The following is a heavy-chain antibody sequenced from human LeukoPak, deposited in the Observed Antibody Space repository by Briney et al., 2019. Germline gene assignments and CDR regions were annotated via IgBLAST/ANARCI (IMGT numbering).Heavy chain of an antibody. D-gene: IGHD3-22*01. CDR3: ARDAMIVVDKDGNFDY. J-gene: IGHJ4*02. CDR2: IYYSGST. Sequence: SETLSLTSTVSGGSISSSSYYWGWIRQPPGKGLEWIGSIYYSGSTYYNPSLKSRVTISVDTSKNQFSLKLSSVTAADTAVYYCARDAMIVVDKDGNFDYWGQGTLVTVSS. V-gene: IGHV4-39*07. CDR1: GGSISSSSYY.